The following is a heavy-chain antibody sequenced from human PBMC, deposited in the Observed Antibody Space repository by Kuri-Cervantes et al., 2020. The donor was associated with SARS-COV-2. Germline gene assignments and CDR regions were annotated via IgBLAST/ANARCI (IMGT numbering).Heavy chain of an antibody. Sequence: KVSCKGSGYSFTSYWIGWVRQMPGKGLEWMGIIYPGDSDTRYSPSFQGQVTISADKSISTAYLQRSSLKASDTAMYYCALKPAPMIEGWFDPWGQGTLVTVSS. J-gene: IGHJ5*02. CDR2: IYPGDSDT. CDR1: GYSFTSYW. D-gene: IGHD3-22*01. V-gene: IGHV5-51*01. CDR3: ALKPAPMIEGWFDP.